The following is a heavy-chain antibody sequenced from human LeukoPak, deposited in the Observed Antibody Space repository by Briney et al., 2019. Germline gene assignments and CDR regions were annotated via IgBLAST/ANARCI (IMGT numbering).Heavy chain of an antibody. CDR3: AKRGVVIRGILVIGYHQEAYHYDF. V-gene: IGHV3-23*01. D-gene: IGHD3-10*01. Sequence: GGSLRLSCVVSGISLSNYGMTWVRQAPGKGLEWVSYISEKGGTTTYADSVKGRFTISRDTSLNTLSLHMNNLRAEDTAVYFCAKRGVVIRGILVIGYHQEAYHYDFWGQGVLVTVSS. CDR1: GISLSNYG. CDR2: ISEKGGTT. J-gene: IGHJ4*02.